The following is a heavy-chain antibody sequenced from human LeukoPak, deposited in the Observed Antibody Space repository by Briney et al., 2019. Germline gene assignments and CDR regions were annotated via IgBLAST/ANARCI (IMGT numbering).Heavy chain of an antibody. CDR3: AREGRLSSANYYYYYMDV. Sequence: GGSLRLSCAASGFTFSSYWMSWVRQAPGKGLEWVANIKQDGSEKYYVDSVKGRFTISRDNAKNSLYLQMNSLRAEDTAVYYCAREGRLSSANYYYYYMDVWGKGTTVTVSS. J-gene: IGHJ6*03. CDR2: IKQDGSEK. CDR1: GFTFSSYW. V-gene: IGHV3-7*01. D-gene: IGHD6-25*01.